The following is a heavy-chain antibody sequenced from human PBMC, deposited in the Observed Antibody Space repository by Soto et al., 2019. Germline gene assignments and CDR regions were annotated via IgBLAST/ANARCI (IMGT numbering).Heavy chain of an antibody. D-gene: IGHD4-17*01. J-gene: IGHJ4*02. CDR2: IYYSGST. Sequence: SETLSLTCTVSGGSISSGGYYCSWIRQRPGKGLEWIGYIYYSGSTYYNPSLKSRVTISVDTSKNQFSLKLSSVTAADTAVYYCARSPEATVTAFDFWGLGTLVTVSS. CDR3: ARSPEATVTAFDF. CDR1: GGSISSGGYY. V-gene: IGHV4-31*03.